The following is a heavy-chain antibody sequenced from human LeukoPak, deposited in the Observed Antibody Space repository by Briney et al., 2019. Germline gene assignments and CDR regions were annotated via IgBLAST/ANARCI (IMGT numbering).Heavy chain of an antibody. CDR2: INHSGST. D-gene: IGHD3-10*01. CDR1: GGSFSGYY. J-gene: IGHJ4*02. Sequence: SETLSLTCAVYGGSFSGYYWSWIRQPPGKGLEWIGEINHSGSTNYNPSLKSRVTISVDTSKNQFSLKLSSVTAADTAVYYCARGLYYYGSGSYYNVGSPFEGWGQGTLVTVSS. V-gene: IGHV4-34*01. CDR3: ARGLYYYGSGSYYNVGSPFEG.